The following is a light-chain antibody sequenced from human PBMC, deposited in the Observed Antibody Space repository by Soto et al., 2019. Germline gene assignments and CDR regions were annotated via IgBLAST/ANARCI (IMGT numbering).Light chain of an antibody. CDR3: QQHTDWPPT. J-gene: IGKJ3*01. CDR1: QSVSSSY. Sequence: EIVLTQSPGTLSLSPGERATLSCRASQSVSSSYLAWYQQKPGQAPRLLIYGASSRATGIPDRFSGSGSGTDFTLTISSLEPEDFAVYYCQQHTDWPPTFGPGTKVDIK. CDR2: GAS. V-gene: IGKV3D-20*02.